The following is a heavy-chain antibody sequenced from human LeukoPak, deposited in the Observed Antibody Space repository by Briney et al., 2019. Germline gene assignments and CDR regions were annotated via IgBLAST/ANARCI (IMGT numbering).Heavy chain of an antibody. D-gene: IGHD3-3*01. CDR3: TRSYGVRAFDI. V-gene: IGHV3-73*01. CDR2: IRSKSSNYAT. J-gene: IGHJ3*02. Sequence: GGSLKLSCAVSGFTFSGSAMHWVRRTSGKGLEWVCRIRSKSSNYATAYAASVKGRITISRDDSKNTAYLQMNSLKTEDTAVYYCTRSYGVRAFDIWGQGTMVTVSS. CDR1: GFTFSGSA.